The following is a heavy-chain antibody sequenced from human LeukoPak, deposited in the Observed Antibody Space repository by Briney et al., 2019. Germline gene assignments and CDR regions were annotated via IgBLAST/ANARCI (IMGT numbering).Heavy chain of an antibody. D-gene: IGHD6-19*01. J-gene: IGHJ5*02. CDR3: ARDSSGWYHWFDP. V-gene: IGHV3-11*04. CDR1: GFTFSDYY. CDR2: ISSSGSTI. Sequence: PGGSLRLPCAASGFTFSDYYMNWIRRAPGKGLEWVSYISSSGSTIYYADSVKGRFTISRDNARNSLYLQMNSLRAEDTAVYYCARDSSGWYHWFDPWGQGTLVTVSS.